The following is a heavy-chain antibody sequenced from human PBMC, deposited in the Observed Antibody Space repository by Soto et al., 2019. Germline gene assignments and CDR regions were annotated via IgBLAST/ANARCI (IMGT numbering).Heavy chain of an antibody. CDR3: AKAIAVAGTGHFDH. Sequence: PGGSLRLSCTASGFTFNTYVMHWVRQSPGKGLEWVTLVSRDGSQTYYADSVKGRFTISRDNSKRSLYLQMNSLRPDDTAVYYCAKAIAVAGTGHFDHWGHGTLVTVSS. CDR1: GFTFNTYV. J-gene: IGHJ4*01. V-gene: IGHV3-30*18. D-gene: IGHD6-19*01. CDR2: VSRDGSQT.